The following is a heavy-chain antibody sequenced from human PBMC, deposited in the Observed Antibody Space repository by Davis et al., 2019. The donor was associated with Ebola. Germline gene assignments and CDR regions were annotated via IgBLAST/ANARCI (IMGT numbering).Heavy chain of an antibody. D-gene: IGHD6-6*01. CDR2: INPKSGGT. CDR1: GYTFTAHY. CDR3: ARSTISARPPGSD. Sequence: ASVKVSCKASGYTFTAHYMHWVRQVPGQGLEWVGWINPKSGGTNYAQKFQGWVTMTRDTSIDTAYMELNSLKSDDTAVYYCARSTISARPPGSDWGQGTLVTVSS. V-gene: IGHV1-2*04. J-gene: IGHJ4*02.